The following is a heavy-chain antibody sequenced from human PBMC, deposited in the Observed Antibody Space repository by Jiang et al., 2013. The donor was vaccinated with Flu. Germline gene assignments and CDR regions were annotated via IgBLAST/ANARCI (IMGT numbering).Heavy chain of an antibody. CDR2: LWHDGSYK. J-gene: IGHJ4*02. V-gene: IGHV3-30*02. CDR1: GFTFSYYG. CDR3: ATLRGSTYDTYLADF. Sequence: VQLVESGGGVVQPGGSLRLSCAASGFTFSYYGMHWVRQSPGKGLEWVASLWHDGSYKFYADSVRGRFTISRDNSRNTLSLEMTSLRPDDTAVYYCATLRGSTYDTYLADFWGQGTLVTVSS. D-gene: IGHD2-2*01.